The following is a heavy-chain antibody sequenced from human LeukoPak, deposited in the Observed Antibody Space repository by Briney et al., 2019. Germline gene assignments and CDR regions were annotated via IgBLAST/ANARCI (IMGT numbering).Heavy chain of an antibody. CDR3: AGHSTSSPDTFDI. CDR1: GDSVSSNSAA. CDR2: TYYRSRWYN. J-gene: IGHJ3*02. Sequence: SQTLSLTRAISGDSVSSNSAAWNWIRQSPSSGLEWLGRTYYRSRWYNDYALSVKSRIIINADTSKNQFSLMLNSVTPDDTAVYYCAGHSTSSPDTFDIWGQGTMVTVSS. D-gene: IGHD6-13*01. V-gene: IGHV6-1*01.